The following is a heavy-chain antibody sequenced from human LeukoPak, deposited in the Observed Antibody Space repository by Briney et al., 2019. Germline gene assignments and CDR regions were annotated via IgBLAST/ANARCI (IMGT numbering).Heavy chain of an antibody. D-gene: IGHD2-2*03. J-gene: IGHJ4*02. CDR2: IGGSGTRT. Sequence: GGSLRLSCAASGFTVTSNYMSWVRQAPGKGLEWVSGIGGSGTRTYYADSVKGRFTISRDNSKNTLYLQMNSLRDEDTAVYYCAKDSGWILFDDWGQGTLVTVSS. V-gene: IGHV3-23*01. CDR3: AKDSGWILFDD. CDR1: GFTVTSNY.